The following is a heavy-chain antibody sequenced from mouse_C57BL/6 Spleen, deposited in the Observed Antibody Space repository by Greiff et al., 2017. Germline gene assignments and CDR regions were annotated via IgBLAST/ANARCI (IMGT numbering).Heavy chain of an antibody. J-gene: IGHJ2*01. Sequence: VQLQQSGAELVRPGTSVKVSCKASGYAFTNYLIEWVKQRPGQGLEWIGVINPGSGGTNYNEKFKGKATLTADKSSSTAYMQLSSLTSEDSAVEFCAKRRSRSDFDYWGQGTTLTVSS. CDR2: INPGSGGT. CDR3: AKRRSRSDFDY. V-gene: IGHV1-54*01. D-gene: IGHD1-1*01. CDR1: GYAFTNYL.